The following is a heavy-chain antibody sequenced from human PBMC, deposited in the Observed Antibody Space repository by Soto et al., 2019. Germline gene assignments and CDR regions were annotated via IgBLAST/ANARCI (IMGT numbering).Heavy chain of an antibody. CDR3: ARDPHPGIGGSSDY. CDR1: GFTFSSYG. Sequence: QVQLVESGGGVVQPGRSLRLSCAASGFTFSSYGMHWVRQAPGKGLEWVAVIWYDGSNKYYADSVKGRFTISRDNSKNTLYLQMNSLRADDTAVYYCARDPHPGIGGSSDYWGQGTLVTVSS. V-gene: IGHV3-33*01. J-gene: IGHJ4*02. CDR2: IWYDGSNK. D-gene: IGHD1-26*01.